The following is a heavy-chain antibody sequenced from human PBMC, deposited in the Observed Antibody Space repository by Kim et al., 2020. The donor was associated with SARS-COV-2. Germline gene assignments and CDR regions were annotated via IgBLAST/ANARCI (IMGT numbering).Heavy chain of an antibody. V-gene: IGHV3-48*02. CDR1: GLTFSTTD. J-gene: IGHJ4*02. D-gene: IGHD1-1*01. CDR2: ISRSGSVI. Sequence: GGSLRLSCAVSGLTFSTTDMNWVRHAPGKGLEWISCISRSGSVIDYADSVKGRFTISRDEAKNSIFLQMNSLRDEDTAVYYCARDRTAVDYWGQGTLATVSS. CDR3: ARDRTAVDY.